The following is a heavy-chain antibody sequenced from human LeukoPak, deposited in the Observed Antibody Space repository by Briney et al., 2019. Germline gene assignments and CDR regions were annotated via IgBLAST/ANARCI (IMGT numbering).Heavy chain of an antibody. Sequence: PGGXXRLSCAASGFTFSSYSMNWVRQAPGKGLEWVSSISSSSSYIYYADSVRGRFTISRDNAKNSLYLQMNSLRAEDTAVYYCARHPLLWFGELLYEDYWGQGTLVTVSS. CDR2: ISSSSSYI. D-gene: IGHD3-10*01. CDR3: ARHPLLWFGELLYEDY. CDR1: GFTFSSYS. V-gene: IGHV3-21*01. J-gene: IGHJ4*02.